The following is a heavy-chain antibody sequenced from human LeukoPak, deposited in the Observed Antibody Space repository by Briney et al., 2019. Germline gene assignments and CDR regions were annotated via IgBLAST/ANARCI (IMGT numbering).Heavy chain of an antibody. Sequence: GGSLRLSCAASGFSFSNYWMTWVRQAPGKGLEWVANIKPDGTETFYVDSVKGRFTISRDNAKNSLYLQMNSLRAEDTAVYYCASLPTYYDFWSGYYLSWFDPWGQGTLVTVSS. J-gene: IGHJ5*02. CDR2: IKPDGTET. D-gene: IGHD3-3*01. CDR3: ASLPTYYDFWSGYYLSWFDP. CDR1: GFSFSNYW. V-gene: IGHV3-7*01.